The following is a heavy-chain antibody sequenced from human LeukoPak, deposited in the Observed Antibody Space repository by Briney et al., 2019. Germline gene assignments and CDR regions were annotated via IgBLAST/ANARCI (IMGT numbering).Heavy chain of an antibody. D-gene: IGHD1-26*01. J-gene: IGHJ4*02. Sequence: GGSLRLSCAASGFTFSSYAMSWVRQAPGKGLEWVSVIYSGGSTYYADSVKGRFTISRDNSKNTLYLQMNSLRAEDTAVYYCARDAHVIVGATGLDSDYWGQGTLVTVSS. CDR1: GFTFSSYA. CDR2: IYSGGST. CDR3: ARDAHVIVGATGLDSDY. V-gene: IGHV3-66*01.